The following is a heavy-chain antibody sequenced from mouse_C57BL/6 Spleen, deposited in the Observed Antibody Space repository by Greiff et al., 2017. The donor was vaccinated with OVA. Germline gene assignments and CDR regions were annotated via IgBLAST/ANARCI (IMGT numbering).Heavy chain of an antibody. CDR2: INPSSGYN. Sequence: VQLQQSGAELAKPGASVKLSCKASGYTFPSYWLHWVKQRPGQGLEWIGYINPSSGYNKYNQKFKDKATLTADKSSSTAYMQLSSLTYEDSAVYYVAKEEDYGNSGAYWGQGTLVTVSA. J-gene: IGHJ3*01. V-gene: IGHV1-7*01. CDR3: AKEEDYGNSGAY. D-gene: IGHD2-1*01. CDR1: GYTFPSYW.